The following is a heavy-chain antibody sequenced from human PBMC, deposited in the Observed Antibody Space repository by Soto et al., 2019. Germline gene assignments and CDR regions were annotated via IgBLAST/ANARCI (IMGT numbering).Heavy chain of an antibody. J-gene: IGHJ1*01. D-gene: IGHD2-15*01. CDR1: SSSIPVSY. V-gene: IGHV4-59*01. Sequence: SDTLSLNCTVSSSSIPVSYWTWILQPTEKGLEWIGYIYFSGIANYNPSLKSRATISRDTSKNEFSLKLTSVTAADTAIYYCARGDSDLAVSEAAYWGQGTLVTVS. CDR2: IYFSGIA. CDR3: ARGDSDLAVSEAAY.